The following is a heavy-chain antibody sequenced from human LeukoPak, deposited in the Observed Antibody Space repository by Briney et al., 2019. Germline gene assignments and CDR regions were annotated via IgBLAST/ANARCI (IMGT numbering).Heavy chain of an antibody. Sequence: ASVKVSCKASGYTFTSYGISWVRQAPGQGLEWMGWINPNSGGTNYAQKFQGRVTMTRDTSISTAYMELSSLRSEDTAVYYCVRGQGGEATDPWIQLWSDYYYYMDVWGKGTTVTVSS. D-gene: IGHD5-18*01. CDR2: INPNSGGT. V-gene: IGHV1-2*02. J-gene: IGHJ6*03. CDR1: GYTFTSYG. CDR3: VRGQGGEATDPWIQLWSDYYYYMDV.